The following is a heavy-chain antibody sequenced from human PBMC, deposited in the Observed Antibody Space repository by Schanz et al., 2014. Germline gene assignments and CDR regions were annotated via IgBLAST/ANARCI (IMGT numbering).Heavy chain of an antibody. D-gene: IGHD2-15*01. CDR3: ARGGGPEDVFDI. CDR1: GGTFSSYT. J-gene: IGHJ3*02. V-gene: IGHV1-69*02. Sequence: QLQLVQSGAEVKKPGSSVKVSCKLSGGTFSSYTINWVRQAPGQGLEWMGRIIPILDVGNYAQQFQGRVTFTADKSTSTAYMELSSLRSDDTAVYYCARGGGPEDVFDIWGQGTILTVSS. CDR2: IIPILDVG.